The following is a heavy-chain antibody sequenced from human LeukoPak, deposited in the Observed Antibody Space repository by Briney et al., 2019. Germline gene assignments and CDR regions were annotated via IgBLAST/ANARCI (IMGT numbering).Heavy chain of an antibody. J-gene: IGHJ4*02. CDR2: IYASGNT. Sequence: SETLSLTCTVSGASFSAYYWGWIRQPAGKGLEWIGRIYASGNTNYNPSLTSRVTISRDTSKNQFSLRLTSVTAADTAVYYCAGDYGGNYHFDYWGQGTLVTVSS. D-gene: IGHD4/OR15-4a*01. CDR3: AGDYGGNYHFDY. V-gene: IGHV4-4*07. CDR1: GASFSAYY.